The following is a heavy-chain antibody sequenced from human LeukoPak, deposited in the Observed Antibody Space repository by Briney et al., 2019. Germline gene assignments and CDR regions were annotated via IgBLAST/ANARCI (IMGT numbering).Heavy chain of an antibody. V-gene: IGHV3-23*01. D-gene: IGHD1-7*01. CDR1: GFTFSTYA. CDR3: TKGNSDFDY. Sequence: GGSLRLSCAASGFTFSTYAMSWVRQAPGKGLEWVSAISGSGGSTYYADSVKGRFTISRDNSKKTLYLQMSGLRAEDTALYYCTKGNSDFDYWGQGTLVTVSS. J-gene: IGHJ4*02. CDR2: ISGSGGST.